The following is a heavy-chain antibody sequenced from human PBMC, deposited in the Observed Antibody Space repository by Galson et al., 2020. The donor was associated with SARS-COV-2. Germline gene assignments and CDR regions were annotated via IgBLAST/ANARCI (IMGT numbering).Heavy chain of an antibody. D-gene: IGHD3-9*01. CDR3: AREVRLRYFDWSYYYYMDV. CDR1: GFTVSSNY. Sequence: GESLKISCAASGFTVSSNYMSWVRQAPGKGLEWVSVIYSGGSTYYADSVKGRFTISRDNSKNTLYLQMNSLRAEDTAVYYCAREVRLRYFDWSYYYYMDVWGKGTTVTVSS. V-gene: IGHV3-53*01. J-gene: IGHJ6*03. CDR2: IYSGGST.